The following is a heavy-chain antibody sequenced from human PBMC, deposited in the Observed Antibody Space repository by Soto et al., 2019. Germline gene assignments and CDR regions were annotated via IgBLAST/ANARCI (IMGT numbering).Heavy chain of an antibody. V-gene: IGHV3-33*01. D-gene: IGHD6-13*01. CDR3: ARDESGTIDY. CDR1: GFTFSNYG. CDR2: IWYDGSTK. J-gene: IGHJ4*02. Sequence: GGSLRLSCAASGFTFSNYGMHWVRQAPGKGLEWVAFIWYDGSTKFYAESVRGRFTISRDNSKSTLYLQMNSLRADDTAVYYCARDESGTIDYWGQGTLVNVSS.